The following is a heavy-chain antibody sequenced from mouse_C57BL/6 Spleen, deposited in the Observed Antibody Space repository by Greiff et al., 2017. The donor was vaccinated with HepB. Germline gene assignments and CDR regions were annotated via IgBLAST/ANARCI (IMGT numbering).Heavy chain of an antibody. CDR1: GFTFSSYA. Sequence: EVQLVESGGGLVKPGGSLKLSCAASGFTFSSYAMSWVRQTPEKRLEWVATISDGGSYTYYPDNVKGRFTISRDNAKNNLYLQMSHLKSEDTAMYYCARARQLRLRAWFAYWGQGTLVTVSA. V-gene: IGHV5-4*01. CDR2: ISDGGSYT. D-gene: IGHD3-2*02. J-gene: IGHJ3*01. CDR3: ARARQLRLRAWFAY.